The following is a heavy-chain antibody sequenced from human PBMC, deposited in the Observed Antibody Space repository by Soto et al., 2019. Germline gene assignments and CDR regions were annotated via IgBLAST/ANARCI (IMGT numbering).Heavy chain of an antibody. Sequence: GWYLRLSSAVYEYTFNSYAMSWVRQAPGKGMEWVSAISGSGGSTYYADSVKGRFTISRDNSKNTLYLQMNSLRAGDTAVYYCAKTFSYEDSSGHQGDFDIWGNRTKVTLSS. D-gene: IGHD3-22*01. V-gene: IGHV3-23*01. CDR3: AKTFSYEDSSGHQGDFDI. J-gene: IGHJ3*02. CDR1: EYTFNSYA. CDR2: ISGSGGST.